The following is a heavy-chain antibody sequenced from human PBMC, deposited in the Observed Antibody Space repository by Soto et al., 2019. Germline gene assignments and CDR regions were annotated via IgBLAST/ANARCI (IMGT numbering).Heavy chain of an antibody. V-gene: IGHV1-69*01. D-gene: IGHD6-13*01. CDR2: SIPIFGTA. J-gene: IGHJ6*02. CDR3: ARDLRAAGRPGMDV. Sequence: QLQLVQSGAEVKKPGSSVKVYCKASGGTFSSYAISWVRQAPGQGLEWMGGSIPIFGTATYAQNFQGRVTMTTDESTRTAYMELSGLRSEDKAVYYCARDLRAAGRPGMDVWGQGTTVTVSS. CDR1: GGTFSSYA.